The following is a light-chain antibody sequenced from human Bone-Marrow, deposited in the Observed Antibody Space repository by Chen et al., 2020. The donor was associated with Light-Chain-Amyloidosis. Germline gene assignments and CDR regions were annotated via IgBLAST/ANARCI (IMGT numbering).Light chain of an antibody. CDR2: DAS. CDR3: QQRSNWPLSIT. CDR1: QGIGTF. J-gene: IGKJ5*01. Sequence: EVVLTQSPATLSLSPGEIATLSCRASQGIGTFLAWYQQKPGQAPRLLIYDASNRATGIPPRFSGSGAGTDFTLTIISLEPEDFEVYYCQQRSNWPLSITFGQGTRLEIQ. V-gene: IGKV3D-11*01.